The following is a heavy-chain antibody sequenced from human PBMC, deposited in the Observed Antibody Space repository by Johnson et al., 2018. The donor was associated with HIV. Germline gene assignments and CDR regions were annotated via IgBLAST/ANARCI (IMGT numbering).Heavy chain of an antibody. CDR3: AREPRGPSSGSRIPDAFDI. V-gene: IGHV3-30-3*01. CDR1: GFTFSSYA. Sequence: QVQLVESGGGVLQPGRSLGLSCAASGFTFSSYAMHWVRQAPGKGLEWVAVISYDGSNKHYADSVKGRFTISRDNSKNTLYLQMNSLRAEDTAVYYCAREPRGPSSGSRIPDAFDIWGQGTMVTVSS. D-gene: IGHD3-10*01. CDR2: ISYDGSNK. J-gene: IGHJ3*02.